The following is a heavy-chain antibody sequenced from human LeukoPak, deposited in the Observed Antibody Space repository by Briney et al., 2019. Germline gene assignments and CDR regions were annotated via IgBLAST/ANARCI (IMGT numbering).Heavy chain of an antibody. V-gene: IGHV4-59*01. D-gene: IGHD6-19*01. J-gene: IGHJ4*02. CDR3: ARDLLSTAGYFDY. CDR2: IYYSGST. CDR1: GDPMSRYY. Sequence: SETLSLTCTVSGDPMSRYYWSWIRQPPGKGLEWIGYIYYSGSTNYNPSLKSRVTISVDTSKNQFSLNLSSVTAADTAVYYCARDLLSTAGYFDYWGQGTLVTVSS.